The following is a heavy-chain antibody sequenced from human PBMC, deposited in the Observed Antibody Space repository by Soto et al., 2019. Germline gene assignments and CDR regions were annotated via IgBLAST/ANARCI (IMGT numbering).Heavy chain of an antibody. D-gene: IGHD6-19*01. CDR3: ATDHQWLGDYYYGMDV. V-gene: IGHV1-24*01. J-gene: IGHJ6*02. CDR1: GYTLIELS. Sequence: ASVKVSCKVSGYTLIELSMHWVRQAPGKGLEWMARFDPESGEAIYAQKFQGRATMTEDTSTDTAYMELSSLRSEDTAVYYCATDHQWLGDYYYGMDVWGQGTTVTVSS. CDR2: FDPESGEA.